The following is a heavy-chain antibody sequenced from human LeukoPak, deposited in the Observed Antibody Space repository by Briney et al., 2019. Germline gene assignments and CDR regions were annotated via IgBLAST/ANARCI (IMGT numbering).Heavy chain of an antibody. D-gene: IGHD3-10*01. J-gene: IGHJ4*02. Sequence: GGSLRLSCAASGFTFSSYGMHWARQAPGKGLEWVAVISYDGSNKYYADSVKGRFTISRDNSKNTLYLQMNSLRAEDTAVYYCARSMVMVRGGTDYWGQGTLVTVSS. CDR1: GFTFSSYG. CDR3: ARSMVMVRGGTDY. CDR2: ISYDGSNK. V-gene: IGHV3-30*03.